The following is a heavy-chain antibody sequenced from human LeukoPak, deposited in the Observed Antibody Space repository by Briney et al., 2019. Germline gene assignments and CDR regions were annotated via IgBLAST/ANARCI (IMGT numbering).Heavy chain of an antibody. CDR1: GFSISSGYY. CDR3: ARLTYSFTGSGYHYFDH. CDR2: VFRDGSA. D-gene: IGHD3-22*01. J-gene: IGHJ4*02. V-gene: IGHV4-38-2*01. Sequence: SETLSLTCAVSGFSISSGYYWGWIRQPPGKGLAWIGSVFRDGSAFYNPSLKSRVSLSVDTSTMKFSLRLTSVTAADTAVYYCARLTYSFTGSGYHYFDHWGQGALVSVSS.